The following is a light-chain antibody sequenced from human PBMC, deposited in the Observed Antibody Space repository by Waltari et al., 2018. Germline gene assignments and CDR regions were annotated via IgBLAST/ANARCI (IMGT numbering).Light chain of an antibody. Sequence: DIQMTQSPASLSASVGDRVTITCRSSQSVGHYLNWYQQKPHKAPRLLIYAASTLQSGVPSRFSGSGSETHFTLTISPLQSEDFATYYCQHSSITPYTFGQGTKLEI. CDR3: QHSSITPYT. V-gene: IGKV1-39*01. CDR2: AAS. CDR1: QSVGHY. J-gene: IGKJ2*01.